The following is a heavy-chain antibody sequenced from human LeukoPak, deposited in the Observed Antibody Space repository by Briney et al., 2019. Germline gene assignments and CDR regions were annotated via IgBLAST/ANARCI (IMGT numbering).Heavy chain of an antibody. CDR2: ISYDGSNK. CDR3: AKDEYDILTGYQYYYGMDV. V-gene: IGHV3-30*18. J-gene: IGHJ6*04. CDR1: GFTFSSYW. Sequence: GGSLRLSCAASGFTFSSYWMNWVRQAPGKGLEWVAVISYDGSNKYYADSVKGRFTISRDNSKNTLYLQMNSLRAEDTAVYYCAKDEYDILTGYQYYYGMDVWGKGTTVTVSS. D-gene: IGHD3-9*01.